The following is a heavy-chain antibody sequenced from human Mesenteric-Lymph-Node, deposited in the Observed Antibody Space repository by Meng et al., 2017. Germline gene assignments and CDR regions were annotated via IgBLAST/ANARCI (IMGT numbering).Heavy chain of an antibody. J-gene: IGHJ4*02. CDR3: AKDILWSGELGGDN. CDR1: GFTFGDYA. D-gene: IGHD3-10*01. V-gene: IGHV3-7*01. CDR2: IKEDGSQK. Sequence: GGSLRLSCTASGFTFGDYAMSWFRQAPGKGLEGLAHIKEDGSQKYYVDSGQGRFTISRDHAKTSLYLEMHSLRAEDTAVYYCAKDILWSGELGGDNWGQGTLVTVSS.